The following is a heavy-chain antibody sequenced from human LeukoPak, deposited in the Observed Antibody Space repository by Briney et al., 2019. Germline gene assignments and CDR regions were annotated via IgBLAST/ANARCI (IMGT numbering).Heavy chain of an antibody. Sequence: GASVKVSCEASGYAFTGYYMHWVRQAPGQGFEWMGWINPNSGGTNYAQKFQGWVTMTRDTSISTAYMELSRLRSDDTAVYYCARELVVPAAFYYYYGMDVWGQGTTVTVSS. V-gene: IGHV1-2*04. CDR3: ARELVVPAAFYYYYGMDV. J-gene: IGHJ6*02. D-gene: IGHD2-2*01. CDR1: GYAFTGYY. CDR2: INPNSGGT.